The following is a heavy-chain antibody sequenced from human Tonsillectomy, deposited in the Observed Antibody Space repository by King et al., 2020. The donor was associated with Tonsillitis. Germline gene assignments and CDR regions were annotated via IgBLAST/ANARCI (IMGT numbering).Heavy chain of an antibody. CDR1: GGSISSSSYY. Sequence: QVQLQESGPRLVKPSETLSLTCTVSGGSISSSSYYWGWIRQPPGKGLEWIGSIYYSGSTYYSPSLKSRVTISVDTSKNQFSVKLSSVTAADTAVYYCARVFGTWNYFTYYYSGVDVWGQGTTVTVSS. CDR2: IYYSGST. CDR3: ARVFGTWNYFTYYYSGVDV. V-gene: IGHV4-39*01. D-gene: IGHD1-7*01. J-gene: IGHJ6*02.